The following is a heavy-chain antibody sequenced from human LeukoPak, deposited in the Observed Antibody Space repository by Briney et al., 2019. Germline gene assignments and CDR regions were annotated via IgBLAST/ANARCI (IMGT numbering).Heavy chain of an antibody. CDR1: GGSLTTHH. CDR3: ATGDYTQKFDY. D-gene: IGHD4-17*01. Sequence: SETLSLTCIVSGGSLTTHHWSWIRQSPGGGLGWIGYIFDSGSTNSNPSLRSRVTISVDTTTNQFSMNLSSVTAADTDVYYCATGDYTQKFDYWGQGTLVTVSS. V-gene: IGHV4-59*11. CDR2: IFDSGST. J-gene: IGHJ4*02.